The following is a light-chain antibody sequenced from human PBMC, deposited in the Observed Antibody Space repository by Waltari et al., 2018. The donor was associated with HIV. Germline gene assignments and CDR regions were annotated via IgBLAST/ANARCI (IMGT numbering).Light chain of an antibody. J-gene: IGLJ2*01. V-gene: IGLV1-51*01. Sequence: QSVLTQPPSVSAAPGPQVTISCSGSNSNIGNNSVFWYQQLPGTAPKLLIYDNNKRPSGIPDRFSGSKSGTSATLGITGLQTGDEADYYCGTWDSSLSAGVFGGGTKLTVL. CDR1: NSNIGNNS. CDR2: DNN. CDR3: GTWDSSLSAGV.